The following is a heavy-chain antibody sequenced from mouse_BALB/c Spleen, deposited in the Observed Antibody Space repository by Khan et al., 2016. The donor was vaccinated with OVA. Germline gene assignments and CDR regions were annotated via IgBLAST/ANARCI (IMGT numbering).Heavy chain of an antibody. D-gene: IGHD2-1*01. CDR3: ARSGYGNPFAY. J-gene: IGHJ3*01. V-gene: IGHV1S81*02. CDR2: INPSNGDT. Sequence: QVQLKESGAELVKPGASVKISCKASGYTFTSFYMYWVKQRPGQGLEWIGGINPSNGDTHFYEKFKSKATLTVDKSSNTAYMQFSSLTSEDSAVYYCARSGYGNPFAYWGQGTLVTVSA. CDR1: GYTFTSFY.